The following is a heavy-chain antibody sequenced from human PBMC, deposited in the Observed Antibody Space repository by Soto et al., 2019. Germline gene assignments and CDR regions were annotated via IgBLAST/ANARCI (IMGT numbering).Heavy chain of an antibody. CDR1: EFTFRSYA. D-gene: IGHD3-22*01. Sequence: EVQLLESGGGLIEPGGSLRLSCAASEFTFRSYAMSWVRQAPGEGLEWVSAISDIGDITYYADSVKGRFTISRDNSKNTLFLQMDSLRPEDTAVYFCAKDYSYDSSGVVDYWGQGTLVTVSS. CDR3: AKDYSYDSSGVVDY. J-gene: IGHJ4*02. V-gene: IGHV3-23*01. CDR2: ISDIGDIT.